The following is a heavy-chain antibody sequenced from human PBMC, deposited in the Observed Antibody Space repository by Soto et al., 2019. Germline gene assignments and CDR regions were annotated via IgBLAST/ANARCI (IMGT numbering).Heavy chain of an antibody. J-gene: IGHJ4*02. V-gene: IGHV2-5*01. Sequence: QITLKESGPTLVKPTQTITLTCTFSGFSLSTSGVGVGWIRQPPGKALEWLALIYWNDDKRYSPSLKSRLTITKDTSKNQVVLTMTNMDPVDTATYYCAHGYSSGWAFDYWGQGTLVTVSS. D-gene: IGHD6-19*01. CDR1: GFSLSTSGVG. CDR3: AHGYSSGWAFDY. CDR2: IYWNDDK.